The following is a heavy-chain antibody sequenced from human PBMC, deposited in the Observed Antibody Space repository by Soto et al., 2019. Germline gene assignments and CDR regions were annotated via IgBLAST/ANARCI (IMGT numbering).Heavy chain of an antibody. Sequence: QLHLQESGPRLVKPSETLSLTCTVSGGSIRGSDGYWAWIRQSPGKGLEYIGSVFYTGSAYYNPSLKSRVTIVADTSTNRFFLNLKSVTATDTAVYYCAKTPSGWYDSWGQGTLVTVSS. D-gene: IGHD1-26*01. CDR3: AKTPSGWYDS. V-gene: IGHV4-39*01. J-gene: IGHJ5*01. CDR1: GGSIRGSDGY. CDR2: VFYTGSA.